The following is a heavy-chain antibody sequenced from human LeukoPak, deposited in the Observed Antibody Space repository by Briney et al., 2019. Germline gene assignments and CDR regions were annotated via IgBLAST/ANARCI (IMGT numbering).Heavy chain of an antibody. V-gene: IGHV3-74*01. Sequence: PGGSLRLSCAASGFTVSSNYMNWARQAPGKGLVWVSRIKSDGSTTNYADSVKGRFTISRDNAKNTLYLQMNSLRAEDTAVYYCARELAVGGTWFDPWGQGTLVTVSS. D-gene: IGHD6-19*01. CDR2: IKSDGSTT. J-gene: IGHJ5*02. CDR3: ARELAVGGTWFDP. CDR1: GFTVSSNY.